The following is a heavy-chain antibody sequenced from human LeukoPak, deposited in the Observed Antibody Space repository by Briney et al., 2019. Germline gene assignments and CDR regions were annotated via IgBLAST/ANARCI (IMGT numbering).Heavy chain of an antibody. D-gene: IGHD6-13*01. J-gene: IGHJ6*02. CDR1: GGSISSGSYY. CDR3: ARDKVVSIAAAGTEDYYGMDV. Sequence: SETLSLTCTVSGGSISSGSYYWSWIRQPAGKGLEWIGRIYTSGSTNYNPSLKSRVTISVDMSKNQFSLKLSSVTAADTAVYYCARDKVVSIAAAGTEDYYGMDVWGQGTTVTVSS. V-gene: IGHV4-61*02. CDR2: IYTSGST.